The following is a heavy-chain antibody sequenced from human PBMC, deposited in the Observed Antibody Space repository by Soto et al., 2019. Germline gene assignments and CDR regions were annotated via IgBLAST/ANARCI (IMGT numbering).Heavy chain of an antibody. CDR2: IYPGDSDT. V-gene: IGHV5-51*01. CDR1: GYSFTIYW. Sequence: GESLKISCKGSGYSFTIYWIGWVRQMPGKGLEWMGIIYPGDSDTRYSPSFQGQVTISADKSISTAYLQWSSLKASDTAMYYCARPVSGWYSAFDIWGQGTMVTVSS. D-gene: IGHD6-19*01. J-gene: IGHJ3*02. CDR3: ARPVSGWYSAFDI.